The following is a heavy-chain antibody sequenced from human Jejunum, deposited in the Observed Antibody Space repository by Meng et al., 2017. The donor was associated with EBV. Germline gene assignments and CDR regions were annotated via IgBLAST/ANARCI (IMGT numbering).Heavy chain of an antibody. D-gene: IGHD4-17*01. Sequence: QVQLVQSGAEVKKPXASVKVSCKASGYTFTSYGISWVRQAPGQGLEWMGWISTDNGNTNSAQKFQGRVTMTTDTSTSTAYMELRSLRSDDTAIYYCARCGAAVTMYFDWGGQGTLVTVSS. V-gene: IGHV1-18*01. J-gene: IGHJ4*02. CDR2: ISTDNGNT. CDR3: ARCGAAVTMYFDW. CDR1: GYTFTSYG.